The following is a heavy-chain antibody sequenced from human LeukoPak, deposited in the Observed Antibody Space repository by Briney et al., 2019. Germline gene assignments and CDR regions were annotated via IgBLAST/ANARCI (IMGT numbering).Heavy chain of an antibody. V-gene: IGHV4-39*07. CDR1: GGSISSSSYY. J-gene: IGHJ6*03. CDR3: ASTPNHGGPSYYYYMDV. Sequence: PSETLSLTCTVSGGSISSSSYYWGWIRQPPGKGLEWIGTIYYSGSTYYNPSLKSRVTISVDTSKNQFSLRLSSVTAADTAVYYCASTPNHGGPSYYYYMDVWGKGTTVTVSS. D-gene: IGHD2-15*01. CDR2: IYYSGST.